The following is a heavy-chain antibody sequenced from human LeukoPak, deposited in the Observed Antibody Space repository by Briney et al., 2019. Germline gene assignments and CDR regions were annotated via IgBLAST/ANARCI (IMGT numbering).Heavy chain of an antibody. CDR1: GGIFTSYT. CDR3: VRDDAGTAYAVGDY. CDR2: VVPLLGIA. D-gene: IGHD6-13*01. V-gene: IGHV1-69*04. J-gene: IGHJ4*02. Sequence: GAPVKVSCKASGGIFTSYTISWVRQAPGQGLEWMGRVVPLLGIANYAQKFQGRVTIVAEKSTRTVYMQLSGLTSEDTAIYYCVRDDAGTAYAVGDYWGQGTLVTVSS.